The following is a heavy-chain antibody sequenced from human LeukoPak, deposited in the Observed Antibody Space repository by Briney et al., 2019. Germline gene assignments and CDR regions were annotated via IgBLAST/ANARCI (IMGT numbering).Heavy chain of an antibody. CDR3: ARGPASGSYFAWFDP. Sequence: NPSETLSPTCAVYGGSFSGYYWSWIRQPPGKGLEWIGEIDQSGSTKYNPSLESRVTISVDTSKNQFSLKLTSMTAADTAVYYCARGPASGSYFAWFDPWGQGALVSVSS. CDR2: IDQSGST. D-gene: IGHD3-10*01. V-gene: IGHV4-34*01. CDR1: GGSFSGYY. J-gene: IGHJ5*02.